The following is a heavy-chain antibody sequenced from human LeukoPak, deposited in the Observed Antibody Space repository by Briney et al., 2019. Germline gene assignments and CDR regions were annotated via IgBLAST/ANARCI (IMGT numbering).Heavy chain of an antibody. D-gene: IGHD3-3*01. CDR3: ARAHQLRFLDY. Sequence: GGSLRLSCAASGFTFSSYSMSWVRQAPGKGLEWVSSISSSSSYIYYADSVKGRFTISRDNAKNSLYLQMNSLRAEDTAVYYCARAHQLRFLDYWGQGTLVTVSS. CDR2: ISSSSSYI. V-gene: IGHV3-21*01. CDR1: GFTFSSYS. J-gene: IGHJ4*02.